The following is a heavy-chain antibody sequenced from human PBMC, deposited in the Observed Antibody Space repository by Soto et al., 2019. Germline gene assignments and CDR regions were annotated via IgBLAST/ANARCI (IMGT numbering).Heavy chain of an antibody. CDR3: SKFKYSTSVRYLQH. D-gene: IGHD6-6*01. Sequence: GESLKISCKGSGDAFTSHWIAWVRQMPGKGLELMGLIYPADSDTRYSPSFEGQVTISVDKSISTAYLQWTSLKASDTAIYYCSKFKYSTSVRYLQHWGQGTPVTVSS. CDR2: IYPADSDT. V-gene: IGHV5-51*01. J-gene: IGHJ1*01. CDR1: GDAFTSHW.